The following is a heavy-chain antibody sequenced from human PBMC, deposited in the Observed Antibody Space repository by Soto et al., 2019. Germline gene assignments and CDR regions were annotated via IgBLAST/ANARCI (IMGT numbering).Heavy chain of an antibody. D-gene: IGHD3-3*01. CDR1: GFSLSSSGMC. V-gene: IGHV2-70*01. CDR3: ARIRRDVWSGAGVDYFDY. J-gene: IGHJ4*02. Sequence: SGPTLVNPTQTLTLTCNFSGFSLSSSGMCVSWIRQPPGKALEWLALIDWDDDKYYSTSLKSRLTISKDTSKNQVELTMNNMDPVDTGTYYCARIRRDVWSGAGVDYFDYWGQGTLVTVSS. CDR2: IDWDDDK.